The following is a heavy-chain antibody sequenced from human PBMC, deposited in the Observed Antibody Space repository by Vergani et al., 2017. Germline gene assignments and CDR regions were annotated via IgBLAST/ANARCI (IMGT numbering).Heavy chain of an antibody. CDR3: AKDRDYYYGMDV. CDR1: GFTFDDYG. J-gene: IGHJ6*02. CDR2: ISWDGGST. V-gene: IGHV3-43*02. Sequence: EVQLVESGGGVVRPGGSLRLSCAASGFTFDDYGMSWVRQAPGKGLEWVSLISWDGGSTYYADSVKGRFTISRDNSKNSLYLQMNSLRTEDTALYYCAKDRDYYYGMDVWGQGTTVTVSS.